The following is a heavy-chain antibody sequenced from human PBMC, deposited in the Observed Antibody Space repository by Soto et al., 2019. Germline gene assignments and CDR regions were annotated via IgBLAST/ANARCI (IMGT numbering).Heavy chain of an antibody. CDR2: IDYSGST. J-gene: IGHJ4*02. Sequence: PSETLSLTCTVSGGSISSYYWSWIRQPPGKGLEWIGYIDYSGSTNYNPSLKSRVTISVDTSKNQFSLKLSSVTAADTAVYYCAFSSGWDLTFDYWGQGTLVTVSS. CDR1: GGSISSYY. CDR3: AFSSGWDLTFDY. D-gene: IGHD6-19*01. V-gene: IGHV4-59*01.